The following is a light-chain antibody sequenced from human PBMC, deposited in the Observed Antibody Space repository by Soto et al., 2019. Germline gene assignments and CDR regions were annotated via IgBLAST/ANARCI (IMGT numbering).Light chain of an antibody. CDR2: DTS. V-gene: IGKV3-11*01. CDR1: QSVNSY. Sequence: IVLTQSPGTLSLSPGERATLSCRASQSVNSYLAWYQQKPGQAPRLLIYDTSNTATGVPARFSGSGSETDFTLTISSLEPEDFAVYYCQQRSNWPTFGQGTKVDIK. J-gene: IGKJ1*01. CDR3: QQRSNWPT.